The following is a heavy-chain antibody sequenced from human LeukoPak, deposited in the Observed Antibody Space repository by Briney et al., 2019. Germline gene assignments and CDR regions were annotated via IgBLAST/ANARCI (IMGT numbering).Heavy chain of an antibody. CDR2: VGIAGDT. D-gene: IGHD1-14*01. V-gene: IGHV3-13*01. J-gene: IGHJ3*01. CDR1: GFTFNNYE. CDR3: AREGRMGTADAFDV. Sequence: PGGSLRLSCAASGFTFNNYEMHWVRQTAGKGLEWFSAVGIAGDTFYAGSVKGRFSISRDNAESSLFLQMNSLRAGDTAVYYCAREGRMGTADAFDVWGQGTMVTVSS.